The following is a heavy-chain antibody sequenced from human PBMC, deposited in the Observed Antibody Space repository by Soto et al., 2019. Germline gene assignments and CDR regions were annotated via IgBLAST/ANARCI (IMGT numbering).Heavy chain of an antibody. CDR1: GASLSSGSYY. J-gene: IGHJ5*02. CDR3: ARAVAPYFDLLSAFDP. Sequence: SETLSLTCTVSGASLSSGSYYWSWIRQPPGKGLEWLGYIYYSGTTKYNPSLTSRVTLSVDMSKNQFSLKLNSVTAADSAVYFCARAVAPYFDLLSAFDPWGPGVLVTLFS. CDR2: IYYSGTT. D-gene: IGHD3-9*01. V-gene: IGHV4-61*01.